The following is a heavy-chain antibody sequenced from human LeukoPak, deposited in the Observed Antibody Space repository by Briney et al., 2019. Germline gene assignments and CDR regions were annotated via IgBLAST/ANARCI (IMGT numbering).Heavy chain of an antibody. Sequence: PGGSLRLSCAASGFTFSSYSMNWVRQAPGKGLEWVSSISSSSSYIYYADSVKGRFTISRDNAKNSLYLLMNSLRAEDTAVYYCAVPATAMTDAFDIWGQGTMVTVSS. CDR3: AVPATAMTDAFDI. CDR1: GFTFSSYS. CDR2: ISSSSSYI. V-gene: IGHV3-21*01. J-gene: IGHJ3*02. D-gene: IGHD2-2*01.